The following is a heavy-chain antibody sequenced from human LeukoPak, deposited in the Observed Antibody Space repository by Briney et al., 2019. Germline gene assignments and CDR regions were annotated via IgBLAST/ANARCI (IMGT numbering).Heavy chain of an antibody. Sequence: ASVKVSCKASGYTFTSYYMHWVRQAPGQGLEWMGIINPSGGSTSYAQKFQGRVTMTRDMSTSTDYMELSRLRSDDTAVYYCARHRLDYYDSSGYYYAYWGQGTLVTVSS. CDR2: INPSGGST. CDR1: GYTFTSYY. CDR3: ARHRLDYYDSSGYYYAY. V-gene: IGHV1-46*01. J-gene: IGHJ4*02. D-gene: IGHD3-22*01.